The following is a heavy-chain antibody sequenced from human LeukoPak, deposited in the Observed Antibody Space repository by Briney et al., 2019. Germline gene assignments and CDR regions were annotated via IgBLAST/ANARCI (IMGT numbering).Heavy chain of an antibody. J-gene: IGHJ4*02. D-gene: IGHD1-26*01. CDR3: AKSGGSYPYYFDY. CDR2: ISGSGDNT. V-gene: IGHV3-23*01. CDR1: GFTFSSYA. Sequence: GGSLRLSCAASGFTFSSYAMSWVRQAPGKGLEWVSVISGSGDNTYYADSVKGRFTISRDNSKNTLYLQMNSLRAEDTAVYYCAKSGGSYPYYFDYWGQGTLVTVSS.